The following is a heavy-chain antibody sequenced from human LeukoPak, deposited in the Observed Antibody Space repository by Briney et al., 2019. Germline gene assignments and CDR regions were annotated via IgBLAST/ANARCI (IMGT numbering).Heavy chain of an antibody. CDR1: GGSFSGYY. J-gene: IGHJ4*02. Sequence: PSETLSLTCAVYGGSFSGYYWSWIRQPPGKGLEWIGEINHSGSTNYNPSLKSRVTISVDTSKNQFSLKLSSVTAADTAVYYCARSSLLWSPHVDYWGQGTLVTVSS. CDR2: INHSGST. V-gene: IGHV4-34*01. D-gene: IGHD3-10*01. CDR3: ARSSLLWSPHVDY.